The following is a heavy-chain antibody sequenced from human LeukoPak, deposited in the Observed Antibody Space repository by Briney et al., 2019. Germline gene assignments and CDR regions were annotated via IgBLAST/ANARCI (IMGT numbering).Heavy chain of an antibody. D-gene: IGHD2-15*01. CDR1: GFTFRNYG. Sequence: PGGSLRLSCAASGFTFRNYGMSWVRQAPGKRLEWISVISDSGSSAYYADSVRGRFTISRDNSKNTLYLQMNSLRAEDTAVYYCAPDLRGAAWSLDYRGRGTLVTVSS. CDR2: ISDSGSSA. V-gene: IGHV3-23*01. J-gene: IGHJ4*02. CDR3: APDLRGAAWSLDY.